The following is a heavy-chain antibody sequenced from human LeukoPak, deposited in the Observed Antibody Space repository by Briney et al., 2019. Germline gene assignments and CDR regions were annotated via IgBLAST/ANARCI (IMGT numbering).Heavy chain of an antibody. D-gene: IGHD3-10*01. Sequence: GGSLRLSCAASGFTFYNYWMTWVRQAPGRGLEWVANIKDDGSEKYYLDSVKGRFTISRDNAKNSLYLQMNSLRAEDTAVYYCARLLLVYGSGGEAFDHWGQGTLVTVSS. CDR1: GFTFYNYW. V-gene: IGHV3-7*01. J-gene: IGHJ4*02. CDR2: IKDDGSEK. CDR3: ARLLLVYGSGGEAFDH.